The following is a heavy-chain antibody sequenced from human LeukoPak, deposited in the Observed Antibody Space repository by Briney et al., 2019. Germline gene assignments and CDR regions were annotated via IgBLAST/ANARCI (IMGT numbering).Heavy chain of an antibody. V-gene: IGHV4-39*07. CDR3: ARGNSVARIGRYFQH. CDR1: GGSISSSSYY. D-gene: IGHD6-19*01. Sequence: PPETLSLTCTVSGGSISSSSYYWGWIRQPPGKGLEWIGSIYYSGSTYYNPSLKSRVTISVDTSKNQFSLKLSSVTAADTAVYYCARGNSVARIGRYFQHWGQGTLVTVSS. J-gene: IGHJ1*01. CDR2: IYYSGST.